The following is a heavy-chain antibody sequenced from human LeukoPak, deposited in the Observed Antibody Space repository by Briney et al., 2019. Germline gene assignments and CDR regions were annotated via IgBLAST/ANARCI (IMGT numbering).Heavy chain of an antibody. CDR3: ARGPAANSGNYYAGDY. V-gene: IGHV3-74*01. D-gene: IGHD1-26*01. Sequence: GGSLRLSCAASGFTFSNYWMHWVRQTPGKGLVWVARINNDGSTTSYADAVKVRFTIFRDNAKNTLHMHMTTMKSEDSAAYYCARGPAANSGNYYAGDYWGQGTLVTVSS. CDR2: INNDGSTT. CDR1: GFTFSNYW. J-gene: IGHJ4*02.